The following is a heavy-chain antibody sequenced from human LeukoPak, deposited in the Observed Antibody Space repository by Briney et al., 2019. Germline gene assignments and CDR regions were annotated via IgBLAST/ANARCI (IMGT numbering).Heavy chain of an antibody. CDR1: GGSISSYY. V-gene: IGHV4-59*01. D-gene: IGHD3-10*01. CDR2: IYYSGST. Sequence: SETLSLTRTVSGGSISSYYWSWIRQPPGKGLEWIGYIYYSGSTNYNPSLKSRVTISVDTSKNQFSLKLSSVTAADTAVYYCARVFDSGSQAYFYYMDVWGKGTTVTISS. J-gene: IGHJ6*03. CDR3: ARVFDSGSQAYFYYMDV.